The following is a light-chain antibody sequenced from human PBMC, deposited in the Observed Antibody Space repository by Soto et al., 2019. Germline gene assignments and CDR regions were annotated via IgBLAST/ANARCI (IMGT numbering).Light chain of an antibody. Sequence: QSALTQPASVSGSPGQSITISCTGTSSDVGSYNLVSWYQQHPGKAPKLMIYEGSKRPSGVSNRSSGSKSGNTASLTISGLQAEDEADYYCSSYTSSTTYVFATVTKLTVL. CDR1: SSDVGSYNL. V-gene: IGLV2-14*02. CDR2: EGS. CDR3: SSYTSSTTYV. J-gene: IGLJ1*01.